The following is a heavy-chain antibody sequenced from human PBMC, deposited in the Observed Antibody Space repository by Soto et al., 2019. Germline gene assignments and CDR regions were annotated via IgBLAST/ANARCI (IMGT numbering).Heavy chain of an antibody. CDR3: ARDGGPTKPGWYGMDV. D-gene: IGHD2-8*01. J-gene: IGHJ6*02. Sequence: ASVKVSCKASAYIFTSYGISWVRQAPGQGLEWMGWISAYNGNTNYAQNLQGRVTMTTDTSTGTAYMELRSLRSDDTAVYYCARDGGPTKPGWYGMDVWGQGTTVTVSS. CDR2: ISAYNGNT. V-gene: IGHV1-18*04. CDR1: AYIFTSYG.